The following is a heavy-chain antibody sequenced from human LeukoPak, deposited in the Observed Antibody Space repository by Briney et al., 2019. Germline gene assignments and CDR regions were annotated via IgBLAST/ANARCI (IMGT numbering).Heavy chain of an antibody. CDR1: GGSINNYY. D-gene: IGHD6-6*01. J-gene: IGHJ4*02. CDR3: ARGGSRSYTSSTLDY. V-gene: IGHV4-59*01. CDR2: ISYSGNT. Sequence: SSETLSLTCIVSGGSINNYYWNWIRQSPGKGLEWIGSISYSGNTNYNPSLKSRVTISIDTSKNRFSLKVSSVTAADTAMYYCARGGSRSYTSSTLDYWGQGTLVTVSS.